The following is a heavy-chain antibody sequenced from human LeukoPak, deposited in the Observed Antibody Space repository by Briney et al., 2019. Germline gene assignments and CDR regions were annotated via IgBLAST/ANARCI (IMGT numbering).Heavy chain of an antibody. D-gene: IGHD4-17*01. CDR3: ARGPDHGVTPHLGRYYYMDV. Sequence: PGGSLRLPCAASGFPFNTYAMHWVRQAPGKGLEWVAVISYDGTKQYYADSVKGRFTISRDNSKNTLYLQMNSLRGEDTAVYYCARGPDHGVTPHLGRYYYMDVWGKGTTVTVSS. V-gene: IGHV3-30-3*01. J-gene: IGHJ6*03. CDR2: ISYDGTKQ. CDR1: GFPFNTYA.